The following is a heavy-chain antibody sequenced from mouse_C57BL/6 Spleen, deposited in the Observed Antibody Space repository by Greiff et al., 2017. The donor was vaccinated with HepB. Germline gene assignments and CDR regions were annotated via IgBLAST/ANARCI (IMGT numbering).Heavy chain of an antibody. V-gene: IGHV1-81*01. CDR2: IYPRSGNT. J-gene: IGHJ1*03. CDR3: ARGCDGHLYWYFDV. Sequence: QVQLKQSGAELARPGASVKLSCKASGYTFTSYGISWVKQRTGQGLEWIGEIYPRSGNTYYNEKFKGKATLTADKSSSTAYMELRSLTSEDSAVYFCARGCDGHLYWYFDVWGTGTTVTVSS. D-gene: IGHD2-3*01. CDR1: GYTFTSYG.